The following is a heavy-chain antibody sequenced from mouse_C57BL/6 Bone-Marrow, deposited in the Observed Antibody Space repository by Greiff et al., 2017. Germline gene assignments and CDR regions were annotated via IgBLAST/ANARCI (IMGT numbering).Heavy chain of an antibody. J-gene: IGHJ2*01. Sequence: QVTLKESGPGILQSSQTLSLTCSFSGFSLSTSGMGVSWLRQPSGKGLEWLAHIYWDDDKRYNPSLNSRLTISKDTSRNQVFLKITSVDTADTATYYCARTITTEVAPYFDYWGQGTTLTVSS. CDR1: GFSLSTSGMG. CDR2: IYWDDDK. D-gene: IGHD1-1*01. CDR3: ARTITTEVAPYFDY. V-gene: IGHV8-12*01.